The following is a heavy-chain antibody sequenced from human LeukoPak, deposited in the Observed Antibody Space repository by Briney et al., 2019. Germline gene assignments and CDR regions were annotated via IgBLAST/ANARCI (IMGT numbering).Heavy chain of an antibody. V-gene: IGHV4-59*08. CDR3: ARLGYVKDDYYDAFDY. J-gene: IGHJ4*02. D-gene: IGHD3-22*01. CDR2: IYYSGST. CDR1: GGSISSYY. Sequence: SETLSLTCTVSGGSISSYYWSWLRQPPGKGLEWIGYIYYSGSTNYNPSLKSRVTISVDTSKNQFSLKLSSVTAADTAVYYCARLGYVKDDYYDAFDYWGQGTLVTVSS.